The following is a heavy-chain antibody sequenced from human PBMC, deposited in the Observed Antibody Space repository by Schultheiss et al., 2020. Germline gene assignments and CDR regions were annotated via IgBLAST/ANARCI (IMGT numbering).Heavy chain of an antibody. J-gene: IGHJ6*02. CDR1: GGSFSGYY. D-gene: IGHD1-20*01. Sequence: ETLSLTCAVYGGSFSGYYWSWIRQPPGKGLEWIGEINHSGSTNYNPSLKSRVTISVDTSKNQFSLKLSSVTAADTAVYYCARDNWKSYYGMDVWGQGTTVTVSS. CDR3: ARDNWKSYYGMDV. V-gene: IGHV4-34*01. CDR2: INHSGST.